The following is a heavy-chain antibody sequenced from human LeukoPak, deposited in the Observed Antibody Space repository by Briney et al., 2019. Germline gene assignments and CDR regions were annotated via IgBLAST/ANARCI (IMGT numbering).Heavy chain of an antibody. V-gene: IGHV4-4*07. CDR2: IYTSGST. CDR3: ARDTLEQTSNYDFYWFDP. CDR1: GGSISSYY. D-gene: IGHD3-3*01. Sequence: SETLSLTCTVSGGSISSYYWSWIRRPAGKGLEWIGRIYTSGSTNYNPSLKSRVTMSVDTSKNQFSLKLSSVTAADTAVYYCARDTLEQTSNYDFYWFDPWGQGTLVTVSS. J-gene: IGHJ5*02.